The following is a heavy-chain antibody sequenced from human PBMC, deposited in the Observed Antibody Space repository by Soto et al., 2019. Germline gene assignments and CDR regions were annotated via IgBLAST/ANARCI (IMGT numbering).Heavy chain of an antibody. CDR2: ISAYNGNT. CDR3: ARGTWIQLWGPKEDFDY. D-gene: IGHD5-18*01. Sequence: QVQLVQSGAEVKKPGASVKVSCKASGYTFTSYGISWVRQAPGQGLEWMGWISAYNGNTNYAQKLQGRVTMTTDTSTSTAYMELRSLRADDTAVYYCARGTWIQLWGPKEDFDYWGQGTLVTVSS. CDR1: GYTFTSYG. J-gene: IGHJ4*02. V-gene: IGHV1-18*01.